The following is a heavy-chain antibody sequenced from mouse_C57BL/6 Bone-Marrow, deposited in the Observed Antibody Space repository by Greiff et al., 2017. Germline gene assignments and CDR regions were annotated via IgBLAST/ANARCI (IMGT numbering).Heavy chain of an antibody. J-gene: IGHJ1*03. V-gene: IGHV1-64*01. CDR1: GYTFTSYW. Sequence: QVQLQQPGAELVKPGASVKLSCKASGYTFTSYWMHWVKQRPGQGLEWIGMIHPNSGSTNYNEKFKSKATLTVDKSSSTAYMQLSSLTSMDSAVYYGAIWRFRYWYFDVWGTGTADTVSS. CDR3: AIWRFRYWYFDV. D-gene: IGHD1-1*02. CDR2: IHPNSGST.